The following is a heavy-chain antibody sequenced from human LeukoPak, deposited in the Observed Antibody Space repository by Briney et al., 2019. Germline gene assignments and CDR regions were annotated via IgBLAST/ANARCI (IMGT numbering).Heavy chain of an antibody. CDR2: ISSSSSTI. CDR3: ARDFDYGDYGVDY. V-gene: IGHV3-48*04. Sequence: GGSLRLSCAASGFTFSSYSMNWVRQAPGKGLEWVSYISSSSSTIYYADPVKGRFTISRDNAKNSLYLQMNSLRAEDTAVYYCARDFDYGDYGVDYWGQGTLVTVSS. D-gene: IGHD4-17*01. J-gene: IGHJ4*02. CDR1: GFTFSSYS.